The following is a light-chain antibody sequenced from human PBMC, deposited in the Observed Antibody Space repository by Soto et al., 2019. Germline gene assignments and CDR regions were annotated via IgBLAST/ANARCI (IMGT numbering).Light chain of an antibody. Sequence: EIVLTQSPGTLSLSPGERATLSCTASQSVGSNYIAWYQQKPGQAPRLLIYGASTRATGIPDRFSGSGSGTDFILTISGLEPEDFSAYYCQKYGTSRAFGQGTKVDIK. V-gene: IGKV3-20*01. CDR2: GAS. CDR3: QKYGTSRA. J-gene: IGKJ1*01. CDR1: QSVGSNY.